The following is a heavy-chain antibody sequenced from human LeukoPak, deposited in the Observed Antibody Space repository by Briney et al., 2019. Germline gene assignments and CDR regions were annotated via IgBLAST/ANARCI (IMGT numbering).Heavy chain of an antibody. V-gene: IGHV3-23*01. Sequence: GGSLRLSCAASGFTFNNYAMSWVRQAPGKGLEWVSAISGSGGSTFYADSVKGRFTISRDSSKNTLLLQLNSLRAEDTAVYYCAKETELTVSALFGHWGQGTLVTVSS. J-gene: IGHJ4*02. D-gene: IGHD2-21*02. CDR3: AKETELTVSALFGH. CDR2: ISGSGGST. CDR1: GFTFNNYA.